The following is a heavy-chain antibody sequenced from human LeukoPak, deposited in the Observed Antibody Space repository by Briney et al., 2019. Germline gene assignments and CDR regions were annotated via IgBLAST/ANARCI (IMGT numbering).Heavy chain of an antibody. J-gene: IGHJ4*02. D-gene: IGHD3-10*01. CDR2: ISGSGGGT. CDR3: AKVDGSGSYLSR. Sequence: GGSLRLSCAASGFTFSSYAMSWVRQAPGKGLEWVSAISGSGGGTYYADSVKGRFTISRDNSKNTLYMQMNSLRAEDTAVYYCAKVDGSGSYLSRWGQGTLVTVSS. V-gene: IGHV3-23*01. CDR1: GFTFSSYA.